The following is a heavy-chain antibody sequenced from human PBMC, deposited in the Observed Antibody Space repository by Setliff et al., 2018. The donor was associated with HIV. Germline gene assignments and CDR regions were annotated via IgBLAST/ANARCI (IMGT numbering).Heavy chain of an antibody. Sequence: PGESLKISCKGSGYSFTSYWIDWVRQMPGKGLGWMGIIYPGDSNTRYSPSFQGQVTISADKSISTAYLQWNSLKASDTAMYYCVRTGYSSSWGRFSGYYYYMDVWGKGTTVTVSS. D-gene: IGHD6-13*01. CDR3: VRTGYSSSWGRFSGYYYYMDV. J-gene: IGHJ6*03. CDR1: GYSFTSYW. CDR2: IYPGDSNT. V-gene: IGHV5-51*01.